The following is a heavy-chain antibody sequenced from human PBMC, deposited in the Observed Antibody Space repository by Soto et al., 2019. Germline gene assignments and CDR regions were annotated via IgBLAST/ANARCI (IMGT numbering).Heavy chain of an antibody. Sequence: GSLRLSCVASGXTVSNYGMHWVRQAPGKGLEWVAFISDDGSNKYYADSMSGRFNMSIDNSKRTLYLQMSSLRVEDTAVYYCTKRRNVLRFLEWSSGMEVWGQGTTGTVSS. J-gene: IGHJ6*02. CDR1: GXTVSNYG. CDR2: ISDDGSNK. D-gene: IGHD3-3*01. CDR3: TKRRNVLRFLEWSSGMEV. V-gene: IGHV3-30*18.